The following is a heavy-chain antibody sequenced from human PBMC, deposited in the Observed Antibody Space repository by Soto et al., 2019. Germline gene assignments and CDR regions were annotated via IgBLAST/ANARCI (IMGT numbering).Heavy chain of an antibody. J-gene: IGHJ3*02. Sequence: EVQLLGSGEGLVQLGGSLSPSGAAPGLTFRSYALGWFPRPPGKGLEWVSVFGGSGGSKYYADSVKGRFTIPRDNSKNTLYLQMNSLRAEDTAVYYCAKDEVYYDFWSGYFDDAFDIWGQGTMVTVSS. CDR1: GLTFRSYA. CDR2: FGGSGGSK. D-gene: IGHD3-3*01. CDR3: AKDEVYYDFWSGYFDDAFDI. V-gene: IGHV3-23*01.